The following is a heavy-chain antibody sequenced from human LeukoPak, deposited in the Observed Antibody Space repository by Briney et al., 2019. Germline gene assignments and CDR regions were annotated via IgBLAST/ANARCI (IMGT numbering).Heavy chain of an antibody. CDR3: ARGRGAVARRVGYWFDP. CDR1: GFTFSSYG. Sequence: GGSLRLSCAASGFTFSSYGMHWVRQAPGKGLEWVALISHDGSNKYYADSVKGRFTISRDNSKNTLYLQMNSLRAEDTAVYYCARGRGAVARRVGYWFDPWGQGTLVTVSS. V-gene: IGHV3-30*03. D-gene: IGHD6-19*01. CDR2: ISHDGSNK. J-gene: IGHJ5*02.